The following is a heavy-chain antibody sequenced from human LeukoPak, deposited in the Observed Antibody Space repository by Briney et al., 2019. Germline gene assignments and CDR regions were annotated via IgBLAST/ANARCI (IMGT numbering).Heavy chain of an antibody. V-gene: IGHV3-48*02. CDR1: GFTFSSYS. CDR2: ISSSSSTI. CDR3: ARDADFPSVTMIVQAFDY. Sequence: GGSLRLSCAASGFTFSSYSMNWVRQAPGKGLEWVSYISSSSSTIYYADSVKGRFTISRDNAKNSLYLQMNSLRDEDTAVYYCARDADFPSVTMIVQAFDYWGQGSLVTVSS. D-gene: IGHD3-22*01. J-gene: IGHJ4*02.